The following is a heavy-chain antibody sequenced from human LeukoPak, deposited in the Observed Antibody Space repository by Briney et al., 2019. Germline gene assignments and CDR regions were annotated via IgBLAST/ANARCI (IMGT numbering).Heavy chain of an antibody. D-gene: IGHD2-2*01. Sequence: SETLSLTCTVSGGSISSSTYYWGWIRQPPGKGLEWIGSIYYSGSTYYNPSLKSRVTISVDTSKNQFSLKLSSVTAADTAVYYCARSPRNIVVPAAISNYGYFDYWGQGTLVTVSS. J-gene: IGHJ4*02. CDR1: GGSISSSTYY. V-gene: IGHV4-39*01. CDR3: ARSPRNIVVPAAISNYGYFDY. CDR2: IYYSGST.